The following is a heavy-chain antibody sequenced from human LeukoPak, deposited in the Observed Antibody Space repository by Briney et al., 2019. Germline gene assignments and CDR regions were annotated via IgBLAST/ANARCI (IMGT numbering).Heavy chain of an antibody. CDR1: AFPFRNYA. Sequence: GRSLRLSCAASAFPFRNYAMHWLRQAPGKGLEWVAVIASDGNDKHLADSVKGRFTISRDNSRNTLFLQMNSLRTEDTAVYYCAKADDSGYDFPYSIYYFDYWGQGTLVTVSS. V-gene: IGHV3-30*18. CDR3: AKADDSGYDFPYSIYYFDY. D-gene: IGHD5-12*01. CDR2: IASDGNDK. J-gene: IGHJ4*02.